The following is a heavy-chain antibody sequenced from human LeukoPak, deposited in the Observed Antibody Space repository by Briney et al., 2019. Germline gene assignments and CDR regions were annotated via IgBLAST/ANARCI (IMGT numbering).Heavy chain of an antibody. V-gene: IGHV3-11*01. D-gene: IGHD5-18*01. CDR1: GFTFSDNH. Sequence: GGSLRLSCAASGFTFSDNHMSWIRQAPGKGLEWVSYISGSGRTIYYADSVKGRFTISGDNAENSLYLQMNSLRAEDTAVYYCARVRYSYGWVFDYWGQGILVTVSS. CDR3: ARVRYSYGWVFDY. CDR2: ISGSGRTI. J-gene: IGHJ4*02.